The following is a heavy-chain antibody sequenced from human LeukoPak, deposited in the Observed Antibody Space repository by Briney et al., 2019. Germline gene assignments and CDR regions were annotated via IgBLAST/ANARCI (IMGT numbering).Heavy chain of an antibody. V-gene: IGHV1-8*01. J-gene: IGHJ4*02. CDR2: MNPNSGNT. CDR1: GYTFTSYD. D-gene: IGHD2-2*01. CDR3: SWGYIPAAMYEKTTYYFDY. Sequence: GASVKVSCKASGYTFTSYDINWVRQATGQGLEWMGWMNPNSGNTGYAQKFQGRVTMTRNTSISTAYMELSSLRSEDTAVYYCSWGYIPAAMYEKTTYYFDYWGQGTLVTVSS.